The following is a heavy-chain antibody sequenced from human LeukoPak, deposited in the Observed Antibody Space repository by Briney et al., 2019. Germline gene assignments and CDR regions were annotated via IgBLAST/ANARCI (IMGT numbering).Heavy chain of an antibody. V-gene: IGHV4-34*01. Sequence: SETLSLTCAVYGGSFSGYYWSWIRQPPGKGLEWIGEINHSGSTNYNPSLKSRVTISVDTSKNQFSLKLSSVTAADTAVYYCASSSGYPPDAFDIWGQGTMVTVSS. CDR2: INHSGST. CDR3: ASSSGYPPDAFDI. J-gene: IGHJ3*02. CDR1: GGSFSGYY. D-gene: IGHD3-22*01.